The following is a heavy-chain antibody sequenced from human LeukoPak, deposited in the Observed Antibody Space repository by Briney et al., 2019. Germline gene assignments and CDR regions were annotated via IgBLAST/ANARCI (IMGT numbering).Heavy chain of an antibody. D-gene: IGHD2-15*01. CDR1: IDSFSNYH. J-gene: IGHJ5*02. Sequence: SETLSLTCAVYIDSFSNYHWNWIRQTPAKGMEWIGEVNESGGTNISPSLRSRVILSVDTSKNQFSLKLTSVTAADTAIYYCAIVVVPGWFDPWGQGTLVTVSS. CDR2: VNESGGT. V-gene: IGHV4-34*01. CDR3: AIVVVPGWFDP.